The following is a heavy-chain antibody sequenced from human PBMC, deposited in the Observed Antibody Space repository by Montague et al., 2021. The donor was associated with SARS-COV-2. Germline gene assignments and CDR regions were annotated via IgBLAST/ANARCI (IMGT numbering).Heavy chain of an antibody. CDR3: ARGRQHFNMIVVVMTGGGYYFDY. CDR2: INHRGTS. V-gene: IGHV4-34*01. CDR1: GGSFTDYY. Sequence: SETLSLTCAVSGGSFTDYYWSWIRQPPGKGLEWIGEINHRGTSNYNPSLKSRVSISVDMSKNKFSLYLGSVTAADTAVYYCARGRQHFNMIVVVMTGGGYYFDYWAQGTLVTVSS. D-gene: IGHD3-22*01. J-gene: IGHJ4*02.